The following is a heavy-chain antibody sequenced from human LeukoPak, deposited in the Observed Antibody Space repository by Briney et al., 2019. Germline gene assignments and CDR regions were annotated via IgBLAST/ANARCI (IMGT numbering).Heavy chain of an antibody. D-gene: IGHD4-11*01. J-gene: IGHJ4*02. CDR2: IYTSGTT. CDR3: ARSPPGNSKSGSIFDY. V-gene: IGHV4-4*07. CDR1: GDSISNYY. Sequence: SETLSLTCTVSGDSISNYYWSWIRQPPGKGLEWIGRIYTSGTTNYNPPLKSRVTISVDTSANQCSLKLSSVTAADTAVYYYARSPPGNSKSGSIFDYWGQGTLVTVSS.